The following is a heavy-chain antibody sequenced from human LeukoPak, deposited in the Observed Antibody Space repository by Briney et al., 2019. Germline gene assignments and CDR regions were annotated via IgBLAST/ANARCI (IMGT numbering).Heavy chain of an antibody. D-gene: IGHD6-19*01. J-gene: IGHJ4*02. CDR2: INAVDGNT. Sequence: ASVKVSCKASGYNFNNHTLHWVRQAPGQRLEWMGWINAVDGNTKYSQKLQDRVTITRDTSASTAYMELSSLRSEDTAVYYCAKGGIAMADYYFDYWGQGTLVTVSS. CDR1: GYNFNNHT. V-gene: IGHV1-3*01. CDR3: AKGGIAMADYYFDY.